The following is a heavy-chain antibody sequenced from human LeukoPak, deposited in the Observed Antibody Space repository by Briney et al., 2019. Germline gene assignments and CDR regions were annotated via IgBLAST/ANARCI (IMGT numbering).Heavy chain of an antibody. V-gene: IGHV3-11*01. CDR1: GFTFSDYY. Sequence: AGGSLRLSCAASGFTFSDYYMSWIRQAPGKGLEWGSYISSSGSTIYYADSVKGRFTISRDNAKNSLYLQMNSLRAEDTALYYCARKDCSSTSCYSFDYWGQGTLVTVSS. CDR3: ARKDCSSTSCYSFDY. D-gene: IGHD2-2*02. J-gene: IGHJ4*02. CDR2: ISSSGSTI.